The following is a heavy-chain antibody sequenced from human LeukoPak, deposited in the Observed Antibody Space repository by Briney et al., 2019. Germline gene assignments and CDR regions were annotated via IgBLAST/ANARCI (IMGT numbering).Heavy chain of an antibody. J-gene: IGHJ6*03. Sequence: PSETLPLPYTVSGGSLNSYLWSWVRQPPGPGLEWVGYIYHSGSTNYDPSLKSRVTISVDTSKSQFSLKVSSGTAADTAVYYCARALYYYYIDVWGKGATVTVSS. V-gene: IGHV4-59*01. CDR3: ARALYYYYIDV. CDR2: IYHSGST. CDR1: GGSLNSYL.